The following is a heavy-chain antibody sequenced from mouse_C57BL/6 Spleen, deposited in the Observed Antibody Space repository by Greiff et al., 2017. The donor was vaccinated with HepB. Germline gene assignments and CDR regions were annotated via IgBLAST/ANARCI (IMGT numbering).Heavy chain of an antibody. CDR1: GFTFSDYG. D-gene: IGHD2-3*01. V-gene: IGHV5-17*01. Sequence: EVQLVESGGGLVKPGGSLKLSCAASGFTFSDYGMHWVRQAPEKGLEWVAYISSGSSTIYYADTVKGRFTISRDNAKNTLFLQMTSLRSEDTAMYYCARCDGYYLDYWGQGTTLTVSS. CDR3: ARCDGYYLDY. J-gene: IGHJ2*01. CDR2: ISSGSSTI.